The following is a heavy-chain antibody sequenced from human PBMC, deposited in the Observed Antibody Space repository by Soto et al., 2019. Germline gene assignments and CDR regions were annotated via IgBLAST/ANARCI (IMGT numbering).Heavy chain of an antibody. CDR1: GFSFNTYA. D-gene: IGHD6-25*01. V-gene: IGHV3-48*04. J-gene: IGHJ4*02. CDR2: ISSSSSRI. CDR3: ASDPGIAAAGMDY. Sequence: EVQLVESGGGLIQPGGSLRLSCAASGFSFNTYAMNWVRQAPGKGLEWISYISSSSSRIYYADSVKGRFTLSSDNAKNSLYLQMNSPRAEDTAVYYCASDPGIAAAGMDYWGQGTLVTVSS.